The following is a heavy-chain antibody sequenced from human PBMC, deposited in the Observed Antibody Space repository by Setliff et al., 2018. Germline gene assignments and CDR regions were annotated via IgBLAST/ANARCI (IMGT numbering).Heavy chain of an antibody. J-gene: IGHJ5*02. CDR3: ARARYSNFLNWFDP. D-gene: IGHD4-4*01. Sequence: PSETLSLTCTVSGGSISSYYWSWIRQPPGKRLEWIGYIYYSGSTNYNPSLESRVTISVDTSKNQFSLKLSSVTAADTAVYYCARARYSNFLNWFDPWGQGTLVTVSS. V-gene: IGHV4-59*08. CDR2: IYYSGST. CDR1: GGSISSYY.